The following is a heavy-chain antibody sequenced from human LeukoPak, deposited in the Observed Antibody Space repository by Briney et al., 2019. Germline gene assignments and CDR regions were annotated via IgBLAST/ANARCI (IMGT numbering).Heavy chain of an antibody. CDR2: IIPIFGTA. V-gene: IGHV1-69*05. J-gene: IGHJ5*02. Sequence: GSSVEVSCKASGGTFSSYAISWVRQAPGQGLEWMGGIIPIFGTANYAQKFQGRVTITRDTSASTAYMELSSLRSEDTAVYYCARGAPIRVAVAATFDPWGQGTLVTVPS. D-gene: IGHD6-19*01. CDR1: GGTFSSYA. CDR3: ARGAPIRVAVAATFDP.